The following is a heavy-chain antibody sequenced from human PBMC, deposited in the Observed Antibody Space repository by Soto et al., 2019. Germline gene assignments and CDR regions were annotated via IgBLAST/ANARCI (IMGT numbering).Heavy chain of an antibody. Sequence: GGSLRLSCAASGFTFSSYAMSWVRQAPGKGLEWVSAISGSGGSTYYADSVKGPFTISRDNTKNTLYLQMKSLRADDTAVYYGATPREYSSSWYVGYYFDYWGQGTLVTVSS. V-gene: IGHV3-23*01. CDR1: GFTFSSYA. CDR3: ATPREYSSSWYVGYYFDY. CDR2: ISGSGGST. J-gene: IGHJ4*02. D-gene: IGHD6-13*01.